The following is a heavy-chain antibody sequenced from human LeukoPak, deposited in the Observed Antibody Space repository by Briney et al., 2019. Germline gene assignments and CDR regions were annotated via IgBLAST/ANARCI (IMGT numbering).Heavy chain of an antibody. J-gene: IGHJ4*02. D-gene: IGHD2-15*01. CDR2: INPNDGRT. CDR3: ARKSIVALFDF. Sequence: ASGKVSCKASGSTFTSYHIQWGRQPPGQGLGWVGIINPNDGRTRYAQKFQGRVTMTRDMSTSAVYMELSSLKSDDTAVYYCARKSIVALFDFWGQGTLVTVSS. CDR1: GSTFTSYH. V-gene: IGHV1-46*01.